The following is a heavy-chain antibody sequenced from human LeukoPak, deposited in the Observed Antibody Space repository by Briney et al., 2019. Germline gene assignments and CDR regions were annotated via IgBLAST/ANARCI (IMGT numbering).Heavy chain of an antibody. D-gene: IGHD1-26*01. CDR3: AQTGVGAKAPFDY. CDR1: GFTFSSYA. V-gene: IGHV3-23*01. Sequence: QPGGSLRLSCAASGFTFSSYAMSWVRQAPGKGLEWVSTISGTGGSTYYADSVKGRFTISRDNSKNTLYLQMNSLRAEDTAVYYCAQTGVGAKAPFDYWGQGTLVTVSS. CDR2: ISGTGGST. J-gene: IGHJ4*02.